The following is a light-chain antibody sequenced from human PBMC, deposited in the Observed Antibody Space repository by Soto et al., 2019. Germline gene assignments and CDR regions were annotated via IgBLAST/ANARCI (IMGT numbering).Light chain of an antibody. CDR3: CSYAGTFYV. Sequence: QSALTQPRSVSGSPGQSVTISCTGTSSDVGGYNCVSWYQHHPGKAPKLMIYDVTKRPSGVPYRFSGSKSGNTASLTISGLQAEDDADYYCCSYAGTFYVFGTGTKVTVL. CDR2: DVT. V-gene: IGLV2-11*01. CDR1: SSDVGGYNC. J-gene: IGLJ1*01.